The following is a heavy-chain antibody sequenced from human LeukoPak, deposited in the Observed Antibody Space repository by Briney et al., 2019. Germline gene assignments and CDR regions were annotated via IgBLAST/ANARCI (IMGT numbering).Heavy chain of an antibody. CDR1: GDSFSNGLY. V-gene: IGHV4-4*07. D-gene: IGHD2-2*01. CDR2: IYTSGST. J-gene: IGHJ4*02. CDR3: ARAVSEYQLLYFDY. Sequence: SETLSLTCTVPGDSFSNGLYWGWIRQPAGKGLEWIGRIYTSGSTNYNPSLKSRVTMSVDTSKNQFSLKLSSVTAADTAVYYCARAVSEYQLLYFDYWGQGTLVTVSS.